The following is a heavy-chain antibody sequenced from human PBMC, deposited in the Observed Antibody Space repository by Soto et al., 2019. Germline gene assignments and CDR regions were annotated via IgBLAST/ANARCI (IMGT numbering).Heavy chain of an antibody. CDR1: GGSINSYW. Sequence: SETLSLTCSVSGGSINSYWWSWIRQPAGKGLEWIGRVYSSGTTDYNPSLNSRATLSVETSKNQFSLKLSSVTAADTAVYYCARSDWGLVDTAMVAGYWFDPWGQGTLVTV. J-gene: IGHJ5*02. CDR2: VYSSGTT. V-gene: IGHV4-4*07. D-gene: IGHD5-18*01. CDR3: ARSDWGLVDTAMVAGYWFDP.